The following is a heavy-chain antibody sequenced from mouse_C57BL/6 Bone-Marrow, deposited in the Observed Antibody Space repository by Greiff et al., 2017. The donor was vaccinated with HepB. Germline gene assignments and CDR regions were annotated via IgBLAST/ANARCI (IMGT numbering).Heavy chain of an antibody. CDR1: GFTFSSYA. D-gene: IGHD2-5*01. J-gene: IGHJ4*01. V-gene: IGHV5-4*01. Sequence: EVQGVESGGGLVKPGGSLKLSCAASGFTFSSYAMSWVRQTPEKRLEWVATISDGGSYTYYPDNVKGRFTISRDNAKNNLYLQMSHLKSEDTAMYYCASPYYSKPYAMDYWGQGTSVTVSS. CDR3: ASPYYSKPYAMDY. CDR2: ISDGGSYT.